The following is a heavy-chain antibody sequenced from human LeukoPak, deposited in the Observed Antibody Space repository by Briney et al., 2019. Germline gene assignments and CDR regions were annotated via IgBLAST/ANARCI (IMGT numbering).Heavy chain of an antibody. J-gene: IGHJ4*02. CDR1: GFTFDDYA. Sequence: PGRSLRLSCAASGFTFDDYAMHWVRQAPGKGLEWVSGISWNSGSIGYADSVKGRFTISRDNAKNSLYLQMNSLRAEATALSYCAKDIEAGLAAFDYWGQGTLVTVSS. CDR3: AKDIEAGLAAFDY. V-gene: IGHV3-9*01. CDR2: ISWNSGSI. D-gene: IGHD6-25*01.